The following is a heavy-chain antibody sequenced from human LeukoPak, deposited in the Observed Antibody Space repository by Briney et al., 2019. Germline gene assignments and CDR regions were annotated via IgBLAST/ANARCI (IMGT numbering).Heavy chain of an antibody. D-gene: IGHD3-3*01. CDR3: ARQGYDFWSGDY. Sequence: PSETLSLTCTVSGGSISSSSYYWGWIRQPPGKGREWIGSIYYSGSTYYNPSLKSRVTISVDTSKNQFSLKLSSVTAADTAVYYCARQGYDFWSGDYWGQGTLVTVSS. CDR1: GGSISSSSYY. J-gene: IGHJ4*02. V-gene: IGHV4-39*01. CDR2: IYYSGST.